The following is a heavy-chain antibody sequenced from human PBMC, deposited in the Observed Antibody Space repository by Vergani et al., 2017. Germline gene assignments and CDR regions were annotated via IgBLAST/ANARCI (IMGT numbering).Heavy chain of an antibody. CDR3: AKDRTPQGLQYGPPDY. CDR1: GFTFDDYA. J-gene: IGHJ4*02. CDR2: ISWIRVSI. Sequence: EVQLVESGGGLVQPGRSLRLSCAASGFTFDDYAMHWVRQAPGKGLEWVSGISWIRVSIGYADSVKGRFTISRDNAKNSLYLQMNSLRAEERALYYCAKDRTPQGLQYGPPDYWGQGTLVTVSS. D-gene: IGHD2/OR15-2a*01. V-gene: IGHV3-9*01.